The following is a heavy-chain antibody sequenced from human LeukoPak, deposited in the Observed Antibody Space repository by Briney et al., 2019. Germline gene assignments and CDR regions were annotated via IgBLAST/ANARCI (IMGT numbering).Heavy chain of an antibody. CDR1: GGSISSSSYY. J-gene: IGHJ4*02. Sequence: SETLSLTCTVSGGSISSSSYYWGWIRQPPGKGLEWIGSIYYSGSTYYNPSLKSRVTISVDTSKNQFSLKLSSVTAADTAVYYCASIRGYYFRIFDYWGQGTLVTASS. CDR2: IYYSGST. CDR3: ASIRGYYFRIFDY. D-gene: IGHD3-22*01. V-gene: IGHV4-39*01.